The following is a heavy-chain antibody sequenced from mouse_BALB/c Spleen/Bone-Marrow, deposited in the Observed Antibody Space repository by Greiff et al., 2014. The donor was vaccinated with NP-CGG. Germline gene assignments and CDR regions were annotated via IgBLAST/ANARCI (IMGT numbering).Heavy chain of an antibody. V-gene: IGHV1S81*02. CDR1: GYTFSNYY. J-gene: IGHJ1*01. D-gene: IGHD1-1*01. CDR3: TRSNYGYWYFDV. Sequence: QVQLKESGAELVKPGASVKLSCKASGYTFSNYYMYWVKQRPGQGLEWIGESNPSNGGSNFNEKFKSKATLTVDKSSSTAYMQLNSLTSEDSAVYYCTRSNYGYWYFDVWGAGTTVTVSS. CDR2: SNPSNGGS.